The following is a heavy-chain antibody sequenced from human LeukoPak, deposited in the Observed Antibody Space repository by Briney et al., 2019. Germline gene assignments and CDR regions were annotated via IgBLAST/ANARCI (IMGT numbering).Heavy chain of an antibody. CDR3: ARGPYYYDSMDAFDI. J-gene: IGHJ3*02. CDR1: GSSISSGGYY. D-gene: IGHD3-22*01. Sequence: SQTLSLTCTVSGSSISSGGYYWSWIRQHPGKGLEWIGYIYYSGSTYYNPSLKSRVTISVDTSKNQFSLKLSSVTAADTAVYYCARGPYYYDSMDAFDIWGQGTMVTVSS. CDR2: IYYSGST. V-gene: IGHV4-31*03.